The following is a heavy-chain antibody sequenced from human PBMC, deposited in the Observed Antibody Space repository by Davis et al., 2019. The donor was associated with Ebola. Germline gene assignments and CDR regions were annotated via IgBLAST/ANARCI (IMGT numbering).Heavy chain of an antibody. V-gene: IGHV1-69*06. CDR1: GYTLSTYA. Sequence: AASVKVSCRASGYTLSTYALSWVRQAPGQGLEWMGKIIPVFGTASYAQNFQGRVTLTADKSTSTAYMEVDGLTFEDTAVYYCARDKGDRCSSASCYDGAFDIWGQGTMVTVS. D-gene: IGHD2-2*01. CDR2: IIPVFGTA. CDR3: ARDKGDRCSSASCYDGAFDI. J-gene: IGHJ3*02.